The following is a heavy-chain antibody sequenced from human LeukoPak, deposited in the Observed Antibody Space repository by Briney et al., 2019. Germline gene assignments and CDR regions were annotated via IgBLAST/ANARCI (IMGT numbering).Heavy chain of an antibody. J-gene: IGHJ1*01. CDR3: ARAEGYDFWSGYQEYFQH. Sequence: ASVKVSCKASGGTFSSYAISWVRQAPGQGLEWMGWISAYNGNTNYAQKLQGRVTMTTDTSTSTAYMELRSLRSDDTAVYYCARAEGYDFWSGYQEYFQHWGQGTLATVSS. CDR2: ISAYNGNT. D-gene: IGHD3-3*01. CDR1: GGTFSSYA. V-gene: IGHV1-18*01.